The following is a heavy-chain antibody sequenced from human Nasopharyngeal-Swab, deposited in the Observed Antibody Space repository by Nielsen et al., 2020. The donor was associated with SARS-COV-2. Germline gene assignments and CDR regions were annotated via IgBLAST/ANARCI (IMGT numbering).Heavy chain of an antibody. V-gene: IGHV1-2*04. D-gene: IGHD6-13*01. Sequence: ASVKVSCKASGYTFTGYYMHWVRQAPGQGLEWMGWINPNSGGTNYAQKFQGWVTMTRDTSISTAYMELSRLRSDDTAVYYCARGRAGSESPVAFDIWGQGTMVTVSS. J-gene: IGHJ3*02. CDR1: GYTFTGYY. CDR2: INPNSGGT. CDR3: ARGRAGSESPVAFDI.